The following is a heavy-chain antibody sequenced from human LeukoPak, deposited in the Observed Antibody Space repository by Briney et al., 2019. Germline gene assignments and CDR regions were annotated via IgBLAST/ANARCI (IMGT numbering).Heavy chain of an antibody. V-gene: IGHV4-34*01. Sequence: KPSETLSLTCAVYGGSFSGYYWSWIRQPPGKGPEWIGEINHSGSTNYNPSLKSRVTISVDTSKNQFSLKLSSVAAADTAVYYCARGVVFDYWGQGTLVTVSS. CDR1: GGSFSGYY. CDR2: INHSGST. J-gene: IGHJ4*02. CDR3: ARGVVFDY.